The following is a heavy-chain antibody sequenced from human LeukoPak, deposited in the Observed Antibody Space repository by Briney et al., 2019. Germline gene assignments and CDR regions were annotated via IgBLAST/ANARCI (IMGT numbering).Heavy chain of an antibody. V-gene: IGHV1-69*05. CDR2: IIPIFGAA. CDR3: ASGSRVLRFLEWLSVDY. J-gene: IGHJ4*02. CDR1: GGTFSSYA. D-gene: IGHD3-3*01. Sequence: SVKVSCKASGGTFSSYAISWVRQASGQGLEWMGGIIPIFGAANYAQKFQGRVTITTDESTSTAYMELSSLRSEDTAVYYCASGSRVLRFLEWLSVDYWGQGTLVTVSS.